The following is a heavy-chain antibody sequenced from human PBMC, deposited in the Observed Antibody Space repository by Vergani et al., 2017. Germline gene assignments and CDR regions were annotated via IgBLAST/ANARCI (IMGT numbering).Heavy chain of an antibody. CDR3: VSGYSYGKVGGGY. CDR2: FSGSGGST. D-gene: IGHD5-18*01. V-gene: IGHV3-23*01. J-gene: IGHJ4*02. CDR1: GFTFSSYA. Sequence: EVQLLESGGGLVQPGGSLRLSCAASGFTFSSYAMSWVRQAPGKGLEWVSAFSGSGGSTYYADAVKGRFTISRENSKNTLYLQMNSLRAEDTAVYCCVSGYSYGKVGGGYWGQGTLVTVSS.